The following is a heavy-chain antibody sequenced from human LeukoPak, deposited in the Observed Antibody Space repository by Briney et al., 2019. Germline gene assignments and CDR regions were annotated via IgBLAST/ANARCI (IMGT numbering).Heavy chain of an antibody. J-gene: IGHJ4*02. CDR2: IRSKAYGGTT. D-gene: IGHD3-10*01. CDR3: TRDGSGSYSGY. V-gene: IGHV3-49*04. Sequence: GGSLRLSCTASGFTFGDYAMSWVRQAPGKGLEWVGFIRSKAYGGTTEYAASVKGRFTISRDDSKSIAYLQMNSVKTEDTAVYYCTRDGSGSYSGYWGQGTLVTVSS. CDR1: GFTFGDYA.